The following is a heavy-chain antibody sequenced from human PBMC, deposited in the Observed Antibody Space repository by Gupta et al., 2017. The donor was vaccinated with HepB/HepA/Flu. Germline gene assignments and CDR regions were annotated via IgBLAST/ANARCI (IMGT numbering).Heavy chain of an antibody. CDR1: GFTFRSYG. CDR3: AKADGSGSRYYYYGMDV. V-gene: IGHV3-30*18. CDR2: ISHDGSNK. D-gene: IGHD3-10*01. J-gene: IGHJ6*02. Sequence: QVQLVESGGGVVQPGRSLRLSCAASGFTFRSYGMYWVRQAPGKGLEWVAVISHDGSNKYYADFVKGRFTISRDNSKDTLYLQMIGLRTEDTAVYYCAKADGSGSRYYYYGMDVWGQGTTVTVSS.